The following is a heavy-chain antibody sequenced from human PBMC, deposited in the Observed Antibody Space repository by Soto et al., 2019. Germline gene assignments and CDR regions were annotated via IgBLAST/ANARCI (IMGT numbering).Heavy chain of an antibody. V-gene: IGHV2-5*02. CDR2: IYWDDDK. J-gene: IGHJ4*02. CDR1: GFSLTTVGVG. D-gene: IGHD3-10*01. CDR3: AHRPSGFGELLSRPFDH. Sequence: QITLKESGPTLVKPTQTLTLTCSFSGFSLTTVGVGVGWIRQPPGKALEWLALIYWDDDKYYSPSLKCRLTITKDTSKNQVVLTMANMDPVDTATYYCAHRPSGFGELLSRPFDHWGQGALVTVSS.